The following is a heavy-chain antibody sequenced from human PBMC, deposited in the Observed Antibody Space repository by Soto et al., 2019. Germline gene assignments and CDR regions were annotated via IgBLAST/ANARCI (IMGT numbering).Heavy chain of an antibody. V-gene: IGHV4-61*08. CDR2: IYYSGST. Sequence: SEPLCLTWTVAGGSVGSGDYYWSWIRQPPGKGLEWIGYIYYSGSTNYNPSLKSRVTISVDKSKNPFSLKLSSMTAADTAVYYCATLHYLSSYSDYRRHGTPVPVSS. CDR3: ATLHYLSSYSDY. J-gene: IGHJ4*01. CDR1: GGSVGSGDYY. D-gene: IGHD1-26*01.